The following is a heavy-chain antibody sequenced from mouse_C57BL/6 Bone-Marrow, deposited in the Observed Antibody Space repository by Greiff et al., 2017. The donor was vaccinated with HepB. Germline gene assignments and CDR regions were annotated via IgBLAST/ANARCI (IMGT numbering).Heavy chain of an antibody. V-gene: IGHV1-55*01. CDR2: IYPGSGST. CDR3: AGVTAVVPQAMDY. CDR1: GYTFTSYW. D-gene: IGHD1-1*01. J-gene: IGHJ4*01. Sequence: VQLQQPGAELVKPGASVKMSCKASGYTFTSYWITWVKQRPGQGLEWIGDIYPGSGSTNYNEKFKSKATLTVDTSSSTAYMQLSSLTSEDSAVYYCAGVTAVVPQAMDYWGQGTSVTVSS.